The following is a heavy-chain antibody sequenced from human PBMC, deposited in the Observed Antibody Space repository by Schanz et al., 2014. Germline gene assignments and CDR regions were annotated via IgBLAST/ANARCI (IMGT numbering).Heavy chain of an antibody. J-gene: IGHJ4*02. CDR1: GFTFSDHW. CDR2: IKQDGSER. V-gene: IGHV3-7*01. Sequence: EVQLLESGGALVQPGGSLRLSCSASGFTFSDHWMSWVRQAPGKGLEWVANIKQDGSERYYVDSVKGRFTISRDNAKNSLYLQMNSLRAEDTAVYYCERFQSPHQPFDYWGQGTLVTVSS. CDR3: ERFQSPHQPFDY. D-gene: IGHD2-2*01.